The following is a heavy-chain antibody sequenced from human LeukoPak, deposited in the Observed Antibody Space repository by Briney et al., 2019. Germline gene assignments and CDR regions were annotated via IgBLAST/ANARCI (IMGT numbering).Heavy chain of an antibody. CDR2: IRYDGSNK. Sequence: GGSLRLSCAASGFTFSSYGMHWVRQAPGKGLEWVAFIRYDGSNKYYADSVKGRFTISRDNSKNTLYLQMNSLRAEDTAVYYCAKLGEQWLGGLSAFDIWGQWTMVTVSS. V-gene: IGHV3-30*02. J-gene: IGHJ3*02. D-gene: IGHD6-19*01. CDR1: GFTFSSYG. CDR3: AKLGEQWLGGLSAFDI.